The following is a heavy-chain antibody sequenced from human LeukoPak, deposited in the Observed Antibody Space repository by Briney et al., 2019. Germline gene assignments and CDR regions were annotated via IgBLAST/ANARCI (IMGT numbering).Heavy chain of an antibody. CDR3: ARGHRGSYYHYYYYYMDV. V-gene: IGHV4-59*11. CDR1: GGSISSHY. D-gene: IGHD1-26*01. Sequence: SETLSLTCTVSGGSISSHYWSWIRQPPGKGLEWIGYIYYSGSTNYNPSLKSRVTISVGTSKNQFSLKLSSVTAADTAVYYCARGHRGSYYHYYYYYMDVWGKGTTVTVSS. J-gene: IGHJ6*03. CDR2: IYYSGST.